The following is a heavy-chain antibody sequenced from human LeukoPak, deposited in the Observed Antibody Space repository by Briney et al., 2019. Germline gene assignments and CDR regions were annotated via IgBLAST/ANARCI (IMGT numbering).Heavy chain of an antibody. CDR1: GGSISSYY. V-gene: IGHV4-59*01. J-gene: IGHJ4*02. CDR2: IYYSGTT. CDR3: ARGTSSGWYGFDS. Sequence: PSETLSLTCTVSGGSISSYYWSWIRQPPGKGLEGIGYIYYSGTTNYNPSLKSRVTISVDTSKNQFSLNLNSVTAADTAVYYCARGTSSGWYGFDSWGQGTLVTVSS. D-gene: IGHD6-19*01.